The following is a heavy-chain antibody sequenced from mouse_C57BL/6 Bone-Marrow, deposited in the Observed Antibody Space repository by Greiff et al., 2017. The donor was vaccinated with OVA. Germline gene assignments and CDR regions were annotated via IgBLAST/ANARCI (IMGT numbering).Heavy chain of an antibody. CDR3: TAEGYYWFAY. D-gene: IGHD1-1*01. V-gene: IGHV14-4*01. J-gene: IGHJ3*01. CDR1: GFNIKDYY. Sequence: EVQLQQSGAELVRPGASVKLSCTASGFNIKDYYMHWVKQRPEQGLEWIGWIDPENGDTEYASKFQGKATITADTSSNTAYLQLSSLTSEDTAVYYCTAEGYYWFAYWGQGTRVTVSA. CDR2: IDPENGDT.